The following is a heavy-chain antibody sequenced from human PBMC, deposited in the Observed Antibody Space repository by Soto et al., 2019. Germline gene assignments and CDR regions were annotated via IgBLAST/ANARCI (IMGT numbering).Heavy chain of an antibody. J-gene: IGHJ4*02. CDR1: GFTFSSYA. CDR3: AKDRHEYYYDSSGSFDY. CDR2: ISGSGGST. Sequence: PGGSLRLSCAASGFTFSSYAMSWVRQAPGKGLEWVSAISGSGGSTYYADSVKGRFTISRDNSKNTLYLQMNSLRAEDTAVYYCAKDRHEYYYDSSGSFDYWGQGTLVTVSS. V-gene: IGHV3-23*01. D-gene: IGHD3-22*01.